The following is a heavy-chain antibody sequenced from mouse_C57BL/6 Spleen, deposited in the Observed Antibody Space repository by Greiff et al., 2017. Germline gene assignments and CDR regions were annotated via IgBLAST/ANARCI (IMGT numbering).Heavy chain of an antibody. CDR2: ISDGGSYT. D-gene: IGHD1-1*01. V-gene: IGHV5-4*01. CDR1: GFTFSSYA. J-gene: IGHJ1*03. CDR3: ARDFPYYYGSSYWYFDV. Sequence: EVMLVESGGGLVKPGGSLKLSCAASGFTFSSYAMSWVRQTPEKRLEWVATISDGGSYTYYPDNVKGRFTISRDNAKNSLYLQMSHLKSEDTAMYYCARDFPYYYGSSYWYFDVWGTETTVTVSS.